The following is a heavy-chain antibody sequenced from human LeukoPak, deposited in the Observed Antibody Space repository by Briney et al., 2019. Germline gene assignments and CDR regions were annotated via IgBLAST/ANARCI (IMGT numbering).Heavy chain of an antibody. Sequence: SETLSLTCAVYGGSFSGYYWSWIRQPPGKGLEWIGEINHSGSTNYNPSLESRVTISVDTSKNQFSLKLSSVTAADTAVYYCARQGRRYNWNLSLSGRYYFDYWGQGTLVTVSS. CDR2: INHSGST. CDR3: ARQGRRYNWNLSLSGRYYFDY. CDR1: GGSFSGYY. J-gene: IGHJ4*02. D-gene: IGHD1-20*01. V-gene: IGHV4-34*01.